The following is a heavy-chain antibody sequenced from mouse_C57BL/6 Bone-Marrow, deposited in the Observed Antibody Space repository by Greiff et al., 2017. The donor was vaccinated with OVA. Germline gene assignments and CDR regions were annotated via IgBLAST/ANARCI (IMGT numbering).Heavy chain of an antibody. CDR3: ARRLDGDY. D-gene: IGHD4-1*01. CDR1: GYTFTSYW. CDR2: IDPSDSYT. V-gene: IGHV1-50*01. Sequence: QVQLQQPGAELVKPGASVKLSCKASGYTFTSYWMQWVKQRPGQGLEWIGEIDPSDSYTNYNQKFKGKATLTVDPSSSTAYMQLSSLTAEDSAVYYCARRLDGDYWGQGTTLTVSS. J-gene: IGHJ2*01.